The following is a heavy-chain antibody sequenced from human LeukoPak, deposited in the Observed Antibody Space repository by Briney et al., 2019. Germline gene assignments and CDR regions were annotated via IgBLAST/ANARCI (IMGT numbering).Heavy chain of an antibody. Sequence: SETLSLTCTVSGGSISSVTYYWGWIRQPPGKGPEWIGTIYYSGSTCYNPSLKSRVTMSVDTSKNRFSLKLTSVTATDTAVYYCARTVSYYDVLTGPPDYWGQGTLVTVSS. D-gene: IGHD3-9*01. CDR2: IYYSGST. CDR1: GGSISSVTYY. J-gene: IGHJ4*02. V-gene: IGHV4-39*01. CDR3: ARTVSYYDVLTGPPDY.